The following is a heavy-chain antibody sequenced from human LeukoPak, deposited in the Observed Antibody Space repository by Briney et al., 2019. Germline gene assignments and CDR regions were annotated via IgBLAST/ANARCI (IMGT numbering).Heavy chain of an antibody. CDR3: AKGYYDYVWGSYYFDY. D-gene: IGHD3-16*01. Sequence: ASVKVSCKASGYTFTSYDINWVRQATGQGLEWMGWMNPNSGNTGYAQKFQGRVTITRNTSISTAYMELSSLRSEDTAVYYCAKGYYDYVWGSYYFDYWGQGTLVTVSS. CDR1: GYTFTSYD. CDR2: MNPNSGNT. V-gene: IGHV1-8*03. J-gene: IGHJ4*02.